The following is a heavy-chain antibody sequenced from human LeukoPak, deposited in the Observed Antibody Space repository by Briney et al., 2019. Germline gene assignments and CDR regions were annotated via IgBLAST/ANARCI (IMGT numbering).Heavy chain of an antibody. Sequence: GRSLRLSCAASGFTFSSYGMHWVRQAPGKGLEWVAVISYDGGNKYYADSVKGRFTISRDNSKNTLYLQVNSLRAEDTAVYYCATDIAVAGPFDYWGQGTLVTVSS. CDR1: GFTFSSYG. D-gene: IGHD6-19*01. V-gene: IGHV3-30*03. CDR3: ATDIAVAGPFDY. J-gene: IGHJ4*02. CDR2: ISYDGGNK.